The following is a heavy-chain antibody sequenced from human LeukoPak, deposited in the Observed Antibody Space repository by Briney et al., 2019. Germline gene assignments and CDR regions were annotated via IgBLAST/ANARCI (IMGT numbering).Heavy chain of an antibody. D-gene: IGHD6-19*01. V-gene: IGHV1-2*02. CDR2: INPNSGGT. CDR3: ATVQWLVPFFAFDI. J-gene: IGHJ3*02. Sequence: GASVKVSCKASGYTFTGYYMHWVRQAPGQELEWMGWINPNSGGTNYAQKFLGRVTMTEDTSTDTAYMELSSLRSEDTAVYYCATVQWLVPFFAFDIWGQGTMVTVSS. CDR1: GYTFTGYY.